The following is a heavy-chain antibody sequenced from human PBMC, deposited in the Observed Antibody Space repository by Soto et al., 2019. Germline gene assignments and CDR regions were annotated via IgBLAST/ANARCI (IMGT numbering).Heavy chain of an antibody. CDR1: GGFVSSGNYY. J-gene: IGHJ3*02. V-gene: IGHV4-34*01. CDR2: MSHSGGT. Sequence: QEQLQQWGAGLLKPSETLSLTCAVYGGFVSSGNYYWSWIRQPPGKGLEWIGEMSHSGGTHFNPSLKSRVTRSVDRSKNQFSLKMSSVTAADTALYYCARVERGTATTVVDAFDIWGPGTMVTVSS. D-gene: IGHD1-1*01. CDR3: ARVERGTATTVVDAFDI.